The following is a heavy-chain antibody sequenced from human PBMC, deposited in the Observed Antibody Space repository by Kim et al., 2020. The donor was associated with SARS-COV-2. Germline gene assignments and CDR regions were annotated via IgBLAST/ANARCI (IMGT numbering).Heavy chain of an antibody. J-gene: IGHJ3*01. V-gene: IGHV3-30*04. CDR2: IRNDGCTN. Sequence: GGSLRLSCAASGFTFSGYAMHWVRQAPGKGLEWVARIRNDGCTNDSAYSVTGRFSISRSKANTTQNLQMHMISRKTTAMDYSYCARTPGATLYYCDAF. CDR3: YCARTPGATLYYCDAF. CDR1: GFTFSGYA. D-gene: IGHD3-16*02.